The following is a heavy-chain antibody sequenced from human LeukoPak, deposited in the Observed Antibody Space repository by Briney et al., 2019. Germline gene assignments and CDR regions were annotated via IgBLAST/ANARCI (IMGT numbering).Heavy chain of an antibody. V-gene: IGHV4-34*01. CDR1: GGSFSGYY. CDR3: ARGYSGGSFFDP. Sequence: KPSETLSLTCAVYGGSFSGYYWSWIRQPPGKGLEWIGEINHSGSTNYNPSLKSRVTISVDTSKNQFSLKPSSVTAADTAVYYCARGYSGGSFFDPWGQGTLVTVSS. CDR2: INHSGST. J-gene: IGHJ5*02. D-gene: IGHD2-15*01.